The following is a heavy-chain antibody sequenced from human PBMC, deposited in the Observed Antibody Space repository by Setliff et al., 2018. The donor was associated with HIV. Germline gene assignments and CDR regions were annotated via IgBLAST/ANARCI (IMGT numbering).Heavy chain of an antibody. CDR1: GYTFTSYG. Sequence: ASVKVSCKASGYTFTSYGISWVRQAPGQGLEWMGWISAYSGNTNYAQKLQGRVTMTTDTSTSTAYMELRSLRSDDTAVYYCARVAWYYSFWSGLGDAFDIWGQETMVTVSS. J-gene: IGHJ3*02. D-gene: IGHD3-3*01. CDR3: ARVAWYYSFWSGLGDAFDI. V-gene: IGHV1-18*01. CDR2: ISAYSGNT.